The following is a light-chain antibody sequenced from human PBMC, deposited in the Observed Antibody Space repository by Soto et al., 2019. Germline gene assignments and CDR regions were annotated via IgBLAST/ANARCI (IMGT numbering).Light chain of an antibody. J-gene: IGKJ1*01. CDR2: KAS. CDR1: QSISSW. CDR3: TQYTDKWT. V-gene: IGKV1-5*03. Sequence: DIQMTQSPSTLSASLGDRVTITCRASQSISSWLAWYQQKPGKAPKLLIYKASTLQSGVPSRFSGSGSGTEFTLAIRRLQPDDSANYYCTQYTDKWTFGQGTKVEIK.